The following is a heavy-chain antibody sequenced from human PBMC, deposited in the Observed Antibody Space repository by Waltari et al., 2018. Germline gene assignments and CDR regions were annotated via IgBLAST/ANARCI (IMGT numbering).Heavy chain of an antibody. J-gene: IGHJ6*02. D-gene: IGHD4-17*01. CDR1: GGSFSGYY. CDR2: INHSGST. V-gene: IGHV4-34*01. Sequence: QVQLQQWGAGLLKPSETLSLTCAVYGGSFSGYYWSWIRQPPGQGLEWIGEINHSGSTNYNPSLKSRVTISVDTSKNQFSLKLSSVTAADTAVYYCARGKGGTVTSYYYYYGMDVWGQGTTVTVSS. CDR3: ARGKGGTVTSYYYYYGMDV.